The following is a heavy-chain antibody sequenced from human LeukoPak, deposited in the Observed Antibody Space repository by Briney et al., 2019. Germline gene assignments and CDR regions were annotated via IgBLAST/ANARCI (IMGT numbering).Heavy chain of an antibody. V-gene: IGHV3-21*04. J-gene: IGHJ4*02. CDR2: ISSSSSYI. CDR1: GVTSSSYS. D-gene: IGHD6-13*01. CDR3: ARGPLIAAAGTW. Sequence: PGGSLRLSCAASGVTSSSYSMNWVRQAPGKGLEWVSSISSSSSYIYYADSVKGRFTISRDNAKNSLYLQMNSLRAEDTAVYYCARGPLIAAAGTWWGQGTLVTVSS.